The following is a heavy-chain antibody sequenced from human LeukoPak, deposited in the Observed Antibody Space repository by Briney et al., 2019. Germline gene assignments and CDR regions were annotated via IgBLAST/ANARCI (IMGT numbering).Heavy chain of an antibody. Sequence: GGSLRLSCAASGFTFSRYWMSWVRQGPGKGLEWVANINDYGSEKHYVDSVKGRFTISRDNAKNSLYLQMNSLTAADTAVYYCARDFWSGYYYYYYMDVWGKGTTVTVSS. V-gene: IGHV3-7*03. J-gene: IGHJ6*03. CDR2: INDYGSEK. D-gene: IGHD3-3*01. CDR3: ARDFWSGYYYYYYMDV. CDR1: GFTFSRYW.